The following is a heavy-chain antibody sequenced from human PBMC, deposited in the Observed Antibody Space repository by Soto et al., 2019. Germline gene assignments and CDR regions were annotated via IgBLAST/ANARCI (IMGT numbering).Heavy chain of an antibody. Sequence: QVQLQESGPGLVKPSQTLSLTCTVSGGSTSSVGYYWHWIRQHPGKGLEWIGYMYYRGTTFYSPSLKTRITISIDTSKNQYPLRLTSVTAAGTAVYFCARCWQRFTGTSGSWGQGTLVTVSS. D-gene: IGHD1-1*01. CDR3: ARCWQRFTGTSGS. CDR2: MYYRGTT. CDR1: GGSTSSVGYY. J-gene: IGHJ5*02. V-gene: IGHV4-31*03.